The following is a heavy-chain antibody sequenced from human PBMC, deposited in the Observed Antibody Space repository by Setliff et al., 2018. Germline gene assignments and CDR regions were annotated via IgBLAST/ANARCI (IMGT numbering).Heavy chain of an antibody. CDR2: INTGDDII. D-gene: IGHD2-8*02. J-gene: IGHJ4*02. CDR1: RSTFSGDD. CDR3: VRDSPIRLGVLHS. V-gene: IGHV3-48*03. Sequence: GGSLRLSCAGSRSTFSGDDMNWVRQAPGKGLEWISYINTGDDIIYYAPSVKGRFTISRDNAKNSLFLQMNSLRADDTAVYYCVRDSPIRLGVLHSWGQGTLGTVS.